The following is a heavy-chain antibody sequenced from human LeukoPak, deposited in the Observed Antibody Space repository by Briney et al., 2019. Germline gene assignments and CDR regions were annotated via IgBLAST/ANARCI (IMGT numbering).Heavy chain of an antibody. CDR2: ISAYNGNT. Sequence: ASVKVSCKASGYTFTSYGISWVRQAPGQGLEWMGWISAYNGNTNYAQKLQGRVTMTTDTSTSTAYMELRSLRSDDTAVYYCAVGWLLTLSGRYYYGMDVWGQGTTVTVSS. J-gene: IGHJ6*02. CDR3: AVGWLLTLSGRYYYGMDV. V-gene: IGHV1-18*01. CDR1: GYTFTSYG. D-gene: IGHD5-12*01.